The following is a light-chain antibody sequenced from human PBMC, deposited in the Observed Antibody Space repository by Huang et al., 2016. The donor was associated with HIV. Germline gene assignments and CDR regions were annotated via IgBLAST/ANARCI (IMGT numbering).Light chain of an antibody. CDR1: QSVSTF. CDR2: DAS. CDR3: QQHSYWPIT. J-gene: IGKJ5*01. V-gene: IGKV3-11*01. Sequence: DIVLTQSPATLSLSPGIRATVSCRASQSVSTFLAWYQHKPGQAPRLLLFDASNRASGVPARFSGTGSGTDFTLTISSLEPSDVAVYYCQQHSYWPITFGRGTRLE.